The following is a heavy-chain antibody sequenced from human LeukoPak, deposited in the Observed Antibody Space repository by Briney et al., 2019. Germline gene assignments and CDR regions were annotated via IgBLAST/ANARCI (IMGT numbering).Heavy chain of an antibody. CDR2: IIPIFGTA. Sequence: ETSVKVSCEASGGTFSSYAISCVRQAPGQGLEWMGRIIPIFGTANYAQKFQGRVTITTDESTSTAYMELSSLRSEDTAVYYCARSRIVGATGGYYYYMDVWGKGTTVTVSS. CDR3: ARSRIVGATGGYYYYMDV. CDR1: GGTFSSYA. V-gene: IGHV1-69*05. D-gene: IGHD1-26*01. J-gene: IGHJ6*03.